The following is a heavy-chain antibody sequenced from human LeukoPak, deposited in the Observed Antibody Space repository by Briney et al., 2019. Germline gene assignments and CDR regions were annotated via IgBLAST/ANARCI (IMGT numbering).Heavy chain of an antibody. CDR3: ARGRATGRSGGDY. Sequence: GGSLRLSCVASGFTLSSYSMNWVRQAPGKGLEWVSYISSGSSTIYYADSVKGRFTISRDNAKNSLYLQMNSLRDEDTAVYYCARGRATGRSGGDYWGQGTLVTVSS. CDR1: GFTLSSYS. J-gene: IGHJ4*02. D-gene: IGHD3-9*01. CDR2: ISSGSSTI. V-gene: IGHV3-48*02.